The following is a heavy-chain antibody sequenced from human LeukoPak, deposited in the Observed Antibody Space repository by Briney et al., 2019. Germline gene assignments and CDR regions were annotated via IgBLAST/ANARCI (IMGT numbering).Heavy chain of an antibody. CDR2: IYHGGST. J-gene: IGHJ4*02. CDR3: ARGEEYGSGTVHFDY. Sequence: PSETLSLTCTVSGGSISSGNWWSWVRQPPGKGLEWIGEIYHGGSTNYNPSLKSRVTISVDKSKNQFSLKLNSVTAADTAVYYCARGEEYGSGTVHFDYWGQGTLVTVSS. D-gene: IGHD3-10*01. CDR1: GGSISSGNW. V-gene: IGHV4-4*02.